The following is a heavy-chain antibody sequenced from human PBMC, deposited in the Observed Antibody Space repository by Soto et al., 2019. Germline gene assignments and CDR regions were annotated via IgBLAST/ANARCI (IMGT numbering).Heavy chain of an antibody. J-gene: IGHJ5*02. V-gene: IGHV3-33*01. CDR1: GFTFSSYG. D-gene: IGHD3-10*01. CDR2: IWYDGSNK. CDR3: ARDVGSGSYYNQYNWFDP. Sequence: GGSLRLSCAASGFTFSSYGMHWVRQAPGKGLEWVAVIWYDGSNKYYADSVKGRFTISRDNSKNTLYLQMNSLRAEDTAVYYCARDVGSGSYYNQYNWFDPWGQGTLVTVSS.